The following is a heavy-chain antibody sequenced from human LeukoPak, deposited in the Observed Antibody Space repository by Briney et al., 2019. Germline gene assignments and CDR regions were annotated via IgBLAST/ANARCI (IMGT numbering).Heavy chain of an antibody. Sequence: GGSLRLSCAASGFTFDDYAMHWVRQAPGKGLEWVSGSSWNSGSIGYADSVKGRFTISRDNAKNSLYLQMNSLRAEDTAVYYCARDYGDYRMDVWGKGTTVTVSS. CDR2: SSWNSGSI. V-gene: IGHV3-9*01. CDR1: GFTFDDYA. D-gene: IGHD4-17*01. CDR3: ARDYGDYRMDV. J-gene: IGHJ6*04.